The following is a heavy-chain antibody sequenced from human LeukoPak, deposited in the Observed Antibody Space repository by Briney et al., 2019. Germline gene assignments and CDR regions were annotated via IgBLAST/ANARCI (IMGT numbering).Heavy chain of an antibody. CDR3: AKFLREYGGNTRRYFDY. J-gene: IGHJ4*02. CDR2: ISGSGGST. D-gene: IGHD4-23*01. V-gene: IGHV3-23*01. Sequence: GGSLRLSCAASGFTFSSYAMSWVRQAPGKGLEWVSAISGSGGSTYYADSVKGRFTISRDNSKNTLYLQMNSLRAEDTAVYYCAKFLREYGGNTRRYFDYWGQGTLVTVSS. CDR1: GFTFSSYA.